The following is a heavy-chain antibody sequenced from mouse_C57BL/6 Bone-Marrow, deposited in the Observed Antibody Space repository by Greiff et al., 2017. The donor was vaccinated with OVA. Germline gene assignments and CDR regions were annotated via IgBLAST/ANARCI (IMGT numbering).Heavy chain of an antibody. J-gene: IGHJ1*03. V-gene: IGHV1-81*01. CDR3: AREGFHWYFDV. CDR2: IYPRSGNT. Sequence: VQLQQSGAELARPGASVKLSCKASGYTFTSSGISWVKQRTGQGLEWIGEIYPRSGNTYYNEKFKGKATLTADKSSSTAYMELRSLTSEDSAVYFCAREGFHWYFDVWGTGTTVTVSS. CDR1: GYTFTSSG.